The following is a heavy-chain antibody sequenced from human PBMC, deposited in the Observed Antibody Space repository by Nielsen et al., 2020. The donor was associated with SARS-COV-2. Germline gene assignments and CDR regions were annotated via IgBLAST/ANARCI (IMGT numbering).Heavy chain of an antibody. CDR2: IKNDGSDE. J-gene: IGHJ4*02. CDR3: VRGLQVPNGLAHR. V-gene: IGHV3-30*02. CDR1: GFTFSTYY. D-gene: IGHD3-16*01. Sequence: GGSLRLSCVASGFTFSTYYMHWVRQAPGRGLEWVAFIKNDGSDELYGDSVEGRFTISRDNSKNTLYLQMNSLRAEDTAVYYCVRGLQVPNGLAHRWGQGTLVTVSS.